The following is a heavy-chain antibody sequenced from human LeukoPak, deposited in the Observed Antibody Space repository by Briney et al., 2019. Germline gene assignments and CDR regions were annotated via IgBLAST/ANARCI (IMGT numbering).Heavy chain of an antibody. CDR2: INPNNDGT. D-gene: IGHD6-13*01. CDR3: ARDSGTIAAAGTLDY. J-gene: IGHJ4*02. Sequence: GASVKVSCKASGYSFIGYYIHWVRQAPGQGLEWMGWINPNNDGTTFAQKFLGRVTMTRDTSINTVYMELRRLKSDDTAVYYCARDSGTIAAAGTLDYWGLGTLVTVSS. CDR1: GYSFIGYY. V-gene: IGHV1-2*02.